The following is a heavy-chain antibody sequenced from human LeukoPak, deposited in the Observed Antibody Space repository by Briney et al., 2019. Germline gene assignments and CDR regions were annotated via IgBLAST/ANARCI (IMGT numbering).Heavy chain of an antibody. V-gene: IGHV1-8*01. CDR3: ARDGSYGSGSYFDHYYYYMDV. CDR2: MNPNSGNT. D-gene: IGHD3-10*01. CDR1: GYTFTSYD. J-gene: IGHJ6*03. Sequence: ASVKVSCKASGYTFTSYDINWVRQATGQGLEWMGWMNPNSGNTGYAQKFQGRVTMTRNTSISTAYMELSSLRSDDTAVYYCARDGSYGSGSYFDHYYYYMDVWGKGTTVTISS.